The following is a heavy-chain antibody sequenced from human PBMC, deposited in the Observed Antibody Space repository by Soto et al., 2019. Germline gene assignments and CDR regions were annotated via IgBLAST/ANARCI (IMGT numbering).Heavy chain of an antibody. Sequence: SETLSLTCTVSGGSISSSSYYWGWIRQPPGKGLEWIGSIYYSGSTYYNPSLKSRVTISVDTSKNQFSLKLSSVTAADTAVYYCARQNSSGWEDFDYWGQGTLVTVSS. V-gene: IGHV4-39*01. CDR2: IYYSGST. J-gene: IGHJ4*02. D-gene: IGHD6-19*01. CDR3: ARQNSSGWEDFDY. CDR1: GGSISSSSYY.